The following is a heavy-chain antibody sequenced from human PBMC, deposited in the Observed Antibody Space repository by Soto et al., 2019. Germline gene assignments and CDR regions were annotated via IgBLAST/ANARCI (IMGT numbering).Heavy chain of an antibody. Sequence: PGGSLRLSCAASGFTFSNYALSWVRQAPGKGLEWVSAITGSGDRTYYADSVKGRFTVSRDNSKNTLSLEMNSLSAEDTALYYCAKGLGSGSYAASDSWGQGNLVTVSS. J-gene: IGHJ5*01. CDR3: AKGLGSGSYAASDS. V-gene: IGHV3-23*01. CDR2: ITGSGDRT. CDR1: GFTFSNYA. D-gene: IGHD1-26*01.